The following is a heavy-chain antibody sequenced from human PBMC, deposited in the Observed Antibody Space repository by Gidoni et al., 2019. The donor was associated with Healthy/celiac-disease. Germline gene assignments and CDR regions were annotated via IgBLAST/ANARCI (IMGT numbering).Heavy chain of an antibody. CDR3: ARERTYRDGYPNYFDY. CDR1: GGTFSSYA. CDR2: IIPIFGTA. Sequence: QVQLVQSGAEVKKPGSSVKDSCKASGGTFSSYALSWVRQAPGQGLEWMGGIIPIFGTANYAQKFQGRVTITADESTSTAYMELSSLRSEDTAVYYCARERTYRDGYPNYFDYWGQGTLVTVSS. D-gene: IGHD5-12*01. J-gene: IGHJ4*02. V-gene: IGHV1-69*01.